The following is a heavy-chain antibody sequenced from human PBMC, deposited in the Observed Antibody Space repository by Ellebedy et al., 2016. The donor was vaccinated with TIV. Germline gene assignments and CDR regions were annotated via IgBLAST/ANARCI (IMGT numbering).Heavy chain of an antibody. CDR1: GFSFRSYW. J-gene: IGHJ3*02. D-gene: IGHD1-26*01. V-gene: IGHV3-7*01. CDR3: ATDGSYGDYLSPTHAFEI. Sequence: GESLKISCAASGFSFRSYWMSWVRQAPGKGLEWVANINQDGSQRYYVDSVKGRFTISRDIAKNSLYLQMNSPRADDAAMYYCATDGSYGDYLSPTHAFEIWGQGTMLIVSS. CDR2: INQDGSQR.